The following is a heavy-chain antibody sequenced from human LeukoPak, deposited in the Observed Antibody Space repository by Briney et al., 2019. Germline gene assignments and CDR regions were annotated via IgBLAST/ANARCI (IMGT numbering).Heavy chain of an antibody. D-gene: IGHD1-1*01. Sequence: GESLKISCKASGYRFTSYWIGWVRQMPGKGLEWMGFIYPGDSETRYSPSFQGQVTISADKSITTAFLQWSSLKASDTAMHHCARLLLATGPDYWGQGTLVTVSS. CDR1: GYRFTSYW. V-gene: IGHV5-51*01. CDR3: ARLLLATGPDY. CDR2: IYPGDSET. J-gene: IGHJ4*02.